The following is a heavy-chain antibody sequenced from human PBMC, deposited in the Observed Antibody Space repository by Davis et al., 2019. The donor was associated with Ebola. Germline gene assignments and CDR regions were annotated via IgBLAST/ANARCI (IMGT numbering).Heavy chain of an antibody. CDR2: TRIYNGDT. CDR1: GYAFSSSG. CDR3: ARVSGGSYQGGGFDH. J-gene: IGHJ4*02. D-gene: IGHD1-26*01. Sequence: ASVKVSCKASGYAFSSSGIVWVRQAPGHGLEWVGWTRIYNGDTDYAQKLQGRVTMTTDTSTKTVYMELRSLRSDDTAVYYCARVSGGSYQGGGFDHWGQGTLVTVSS. V-gene: IGHV1-18*01.